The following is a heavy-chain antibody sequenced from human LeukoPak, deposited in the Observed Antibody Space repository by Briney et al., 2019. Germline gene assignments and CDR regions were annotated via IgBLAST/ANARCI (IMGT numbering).Heavy chain of an antibody. Sequence: ASVKVSCKASGYTFTSYAMHWVRQAPGQRLEWMGWINAGNGNTKYSQKFQARVTITRDTSASTAYMELSSLGSEDTAVYYCARESQEGAFDYWGQGTLVTVSS. CDR1: GYTFTSYA. V-gene: IGHV1-3*01. CDR3: ARESQEGAFDY. CDR2: INAGNGNT. J-gene: IGHJ4*02.